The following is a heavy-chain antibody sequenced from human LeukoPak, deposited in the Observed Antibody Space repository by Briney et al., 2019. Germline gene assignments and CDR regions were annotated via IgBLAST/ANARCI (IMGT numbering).Heavy chain of an antibody. CDR3: ARARIMITFGGVIASDY. V-gene: IGHV1-8*02. Sequence: ASVKVSYKASGYTFTSYGISWVRQAPGQGLEWMGWMNPNSGNTGYAQKFQGRVTMTRNTSISTAYMELSSLRSEDTAVYYCARARIMITFGGVIASDYWGQGTLVTVSS. D-gene: IGHD3-16*02. CDR1: GYTFTSYG. J-gene: IGHJ4*02. CDR2: MNPNSGNT.